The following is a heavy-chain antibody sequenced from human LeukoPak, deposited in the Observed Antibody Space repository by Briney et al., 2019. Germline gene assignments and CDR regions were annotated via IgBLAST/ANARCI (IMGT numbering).Heavy chain of an antibody. D-gene: IGHD4-11*01. J-gene: IGHJ5*02. CDR3: ARLSNSWFDP. CDR1: GGSISSHY. Sequence: PSETLSLTCTVSGGSISSHYWSWIRQPPGKGLEWIGYIYYSGSTNYNPSLKSRVTISVDTSKNQFSLKLSSVTAAATAVYYCARLSNSWFDPWGQGTLVTVSS. V-gene: IGHV4-59*11. CDR2: IYYSGST.